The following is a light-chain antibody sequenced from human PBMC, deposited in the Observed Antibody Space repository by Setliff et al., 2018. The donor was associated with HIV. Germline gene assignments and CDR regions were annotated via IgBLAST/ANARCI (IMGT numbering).Light chain of an antibody. Sequence: DIQMTQSPSSLSASVGDRVTITCRASQSVSRNLNWYQQKTGKAPKLLIYKSSSLESGVPSRFSGSGSGTEFTLTISSLQPDDFATYYCQQYNNYPLTFGGGTKVDIK. CDR2: KSS. CDR3: QQYNNYPLT. CDR1: QSVSRN. J-gene: IGKJ4*01. V-gene: IGKV1-5*03.